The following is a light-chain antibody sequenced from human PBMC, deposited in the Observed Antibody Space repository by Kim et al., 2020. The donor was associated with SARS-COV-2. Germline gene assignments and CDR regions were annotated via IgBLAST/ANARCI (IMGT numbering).Light chain of an antibody. CDR1: SSDVGGYNY. CDR2: DVS. Sequence: QSALTQPRSVSGSPGQSVTISCTGTSSDVGGYNYVSWYQQHPGKAPKLMIYDVSKRPSGVPDRFSGSKSGNTASLTISGLQAEDEADYYWPTWVF. J-gene: IGLJ3*02. V-gene: IGLV2-11*01. CDR3: PTWV.